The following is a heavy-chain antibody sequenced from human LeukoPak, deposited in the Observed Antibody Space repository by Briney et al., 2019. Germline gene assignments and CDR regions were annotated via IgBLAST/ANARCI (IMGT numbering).Heavy chain of an antibody. V-gene: IGHV1-18*01. D-gene: IGHD4-17*01. J-gene: IGHJ3*02. CDR1: GYTFTSYG. Sequence: ASVKVSCKASGYTFTSYGISWVRQAPGQGLEWMGWISAYNGNTNCAQKLQGRVTMTTDTSTSTAYMELKSLRSDDTAVYYCARKRYGDYRGGAFDIWGQGTMVTVSS. CDR2: ISAYNGNT. CDR3: ARKRYGDYRGGAFDI.